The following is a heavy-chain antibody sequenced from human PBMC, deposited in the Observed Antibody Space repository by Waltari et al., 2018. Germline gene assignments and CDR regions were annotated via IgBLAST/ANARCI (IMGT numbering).Heavy chain of an antibody. CDR2: IKYDGSEE. J-gene: IGHJ4*02. Sequence: EVQVVVSGGGLVQPGESLRRSCAASGFTFSGSWLSWVRQPPGKGLEWVANIKYDGSEEYYVDSVKGRFTISRDNAKNSLYLQMNSLRVEDTAVYYCARDPERGALDYWGQGTLVAVSS. V-gene: IGHV3-7*01. CDR1: GFTFSGSW. D-gene: IGHD1-26*01. CDR3: ARDPERGALDY.